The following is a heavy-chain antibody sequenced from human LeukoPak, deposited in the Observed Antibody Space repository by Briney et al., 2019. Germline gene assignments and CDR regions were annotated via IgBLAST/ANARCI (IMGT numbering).Heavy chain of an antibody. V-gene: IGHV4-59*01. CDR2: IYYSGST. Sequence: KPSETLSLTCTVSGGSISSYYWSCIRQPPGTGLEWVGYIYYSGSTNFNPTLKSRVTISVDTSKNQFSLKLSSVTAADTAVYYCVGSPTYYDFWSGYLRGFDYWGQGTLVTVSS. CDR1: GGSISSYY. J-gene: IGHJ4*02. CDR3: VGSPTYYDFWSGYLRGFDY. D-gene: IGHD3-3*01.